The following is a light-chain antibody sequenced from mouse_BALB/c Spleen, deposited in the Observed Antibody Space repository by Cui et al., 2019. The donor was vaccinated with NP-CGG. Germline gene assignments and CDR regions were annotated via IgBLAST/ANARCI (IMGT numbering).Light chain of an antibody. Sequence: QAVVTQESALTTPHGETVTLTCRPTTGAVTTSNYANWVQEKPDHLFTGLIGGSNNRAPGVPARFSGSLIGDKAALTITGAQTEDEAIYFCALWYSNHWVFGGGTKLTVL. CDR2: GSN. CDR3: ALWYSNHWV. V-gene: IGLV1*01. CDR1: TGAVTTSNY. J-gene: IGLJ1*01.